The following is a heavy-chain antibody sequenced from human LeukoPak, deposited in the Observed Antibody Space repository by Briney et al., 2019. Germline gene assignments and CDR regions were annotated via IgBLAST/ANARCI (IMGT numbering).Heavy chain of an antibody. CDR3: ARELGATVVNYGMDV. J-gene: IGHJ6*02. CDR1: GDSISSSYY. Sequence: SETLSLTCTVSGDSISSSYYWGWIRQPPGKGLEWIGSVYYSGSTNYNPSLKSRVTMSVDTSKKQLSLKLTSMTAADTAVYYCARELGATVVNYGMDVWGHGTTVTVSS. V-gene: IGHV4-39*07. CDR2: VYYSGST. D-gene: IGHD4-23*01.